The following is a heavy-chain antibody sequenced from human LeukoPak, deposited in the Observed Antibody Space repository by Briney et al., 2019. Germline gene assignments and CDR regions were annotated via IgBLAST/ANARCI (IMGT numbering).Heavy chain of an antibody. CDR3: AKGATMVRGVHY. CDR1: GFTFSSYS. D-gene: IGHD3-10*01. Sequence: GGSLRLSCAASGFTFSSYSMNWVRQAPGKGLEWVSSISSSSSYIYYADSVKGRFTISRDNAKNSLYLQMNSLRAEDTALYYCAKGATMVRGVHYWGQGTLVTVSS. V-gene: IGHV3-21*04. J-gene: IGHJ4*02. CDR2: ISSSSSYI.